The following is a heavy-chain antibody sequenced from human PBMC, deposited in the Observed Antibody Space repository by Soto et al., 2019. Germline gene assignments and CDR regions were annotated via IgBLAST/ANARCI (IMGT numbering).Heavy chain of an antibody. CDR3: ASARYSSSSGWFDP. CDR2: INPNSGGT. J-gene: IGHJ5*02. Sequence: GASVKVSCKASGCTFTGYYMNWVRQAPGQGLEWMGWINPNSGGTNYAQKFEGRVTMTRDTSISTAYMELSRLRYDDTAVYYCASARYSSSSGWFDPWGQGTLVTVSS. V-gene: IGHV1-2*02. D-gene: IGHD6-6*01. CDR1: GCTFTGYY.